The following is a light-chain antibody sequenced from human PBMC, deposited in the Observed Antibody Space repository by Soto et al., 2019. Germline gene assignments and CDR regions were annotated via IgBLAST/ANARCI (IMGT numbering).Light chain of an antibody. Sequence: EIVMTQSPATLSVSPGERVTLSCRASQSVSRFLAWYQQRPGQAPRLLIYDTSTRATGVPARFSGSGSGTDFTLTISRLEPEDFAVYYCHHYGTSHFTFGPGTKVDI. J-gene: IGKJ3*01. CDR1: QSVSRF. CDR2: DTS. CDR3: HHYGTSHFT. V-gene: IGKV3-15*01.